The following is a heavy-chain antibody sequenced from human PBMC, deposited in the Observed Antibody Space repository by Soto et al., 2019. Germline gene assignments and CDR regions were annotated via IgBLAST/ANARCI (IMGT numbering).Heavy chain of an antibody. D-gene: IGHD2-21*02. CDR2: IKQDGSEK. V-gene: IGHV3-7*01. J-gene: IGHJ4*02. CDR3: ARDFAYCGGDCYGGFDY. CDR1: GFTFSSYW. Sequence: PGGSLRLSCAASGFTFSSYWMSWVRQAPGKGLEWVANIKQDGSEKYYVDSVKGRFTISRDNAKNSLYLQMNSLRAEDTAVYYCARDFAYCGGDCYGGFDYWGQGTLVTVSS.